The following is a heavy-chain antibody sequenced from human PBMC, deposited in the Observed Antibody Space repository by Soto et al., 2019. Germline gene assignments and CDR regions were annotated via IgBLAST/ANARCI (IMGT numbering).Heavy chain of an antibody. CDR3: ARVLVTMVRGVGNWFDP. D-gene: IGHD3-10*01. J-gene: IGHJ5*02. CDR2: IYYSGST. CDR1: GGSISSYY. Sequence: PSETLSLTCTVSGGSISSYYWSWIRQPPGKGLEWIGYIYYSGSTNYNPSLKSRVTISVDTSKNQFSLKLSSVTAADTAVYYCARVLVTMVRGVGNWFDPWGQGTLVTVSS. V-gene: IGHV4-59*01.